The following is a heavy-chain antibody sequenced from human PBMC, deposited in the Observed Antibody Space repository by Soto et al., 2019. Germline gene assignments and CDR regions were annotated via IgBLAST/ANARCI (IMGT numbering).Heavy chain of an antibody. CDR2: IYSGGST. D-gene: IGHD6-19*01. CDR3: ARAGAIGSGWYGDAFDI. CDR1: GFTVSSNY. Sequence: AGGSLRLSCAASGFTVSSNYRSWVRQAPGKGLEWVSVIYSGGSTYYADSVKGRFTISRDNSKNTLYLQMNSLRAEDTAVYYCARAGAIGSGWYGDAFDIWGQGTMVTVSS. J-gene: IGHJ3*02. V-gene: IGHV3-66*01.